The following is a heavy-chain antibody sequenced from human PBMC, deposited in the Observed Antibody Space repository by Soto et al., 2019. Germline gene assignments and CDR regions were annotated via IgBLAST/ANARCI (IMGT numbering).Heavy chain of an antibody. D-gene: IGHD3-10*01. J-gene: IGHJ4*02. Sequence: GASVKVSCKASGYTFTSYDINWVRQATGQGFEWMGWMNPKSGGTRYIQKFQGRVTMTRDTSARTLYMELSSLTPDDTAVYYCTREYFVGCGSYSVWGQGTVVTVSS. V-gene: IGHV1-8*01. CDR3: TREYFVGCGSYSV. CDR2: MNPKSGGT. CDR1: GYTFTSYD.